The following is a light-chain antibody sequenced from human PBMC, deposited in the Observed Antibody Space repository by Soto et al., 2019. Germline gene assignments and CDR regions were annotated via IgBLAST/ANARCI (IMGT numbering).Light chain of an antibody. CDR1: QSVSNRY. V-gene: IGKV3-11*01. CDR3: QQRSNWPPWT. J-gene: IGKJ1*01. CDR2: GAS. Sequence: EIVLTQSPGTLSLSPGERATLSCRASQSVSNRYFAWYQQKPGQAPRLLIYGASNRATGIPARFSGSGSGTDFTLTISSLEPEDFAVYYCQQRSNWPPWTFGQGTKVDVK.